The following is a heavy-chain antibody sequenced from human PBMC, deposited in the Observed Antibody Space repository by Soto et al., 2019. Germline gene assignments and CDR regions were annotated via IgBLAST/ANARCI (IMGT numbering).Heavy chain of an antibody. V-gene: IGHV3-23*01. CDR1: GLTFGSYA. J-gene: IGHJ4*02. Sequence: EVQLLESGGGLVQPGGSLRLSCAASGLTFGSYAMSWVRQAPGKGLEWVSAISGSGGTTYYADSVRGRFTISRDNSENTLYLQMNSLRADDTAVYYCAKGAGGGYNFLYYFDYWGQGTLVTVSS. CDR3: AKGAGGGYNFLYYFDY. CDR2: ISGSGGTT. D-gene: IGHD5-12*01.